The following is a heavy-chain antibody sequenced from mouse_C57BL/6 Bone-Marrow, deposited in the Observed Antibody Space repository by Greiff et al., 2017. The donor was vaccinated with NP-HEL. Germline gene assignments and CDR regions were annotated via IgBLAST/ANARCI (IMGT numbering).Heavy chain of an antibody. D-gene: IGHD1-1*01. CDR3: ARETVVAWYFDV. CDR2: ISDGGSYT. CDR1: GFTFSSYA. V-gene: IGHV5-4*01. Sequence: EVQVVESGGGLVKPGGSLKLSCAASGFTFSSYAMSWVRQTPEKRLAWVATISDGGSYTYYPDNVKGRFTISRDNAKNNLYLQMSHLKSEDTAMYYCARETVVAWYFDVWGTGTTVTVSS. J-gene: IGHJ1*03.